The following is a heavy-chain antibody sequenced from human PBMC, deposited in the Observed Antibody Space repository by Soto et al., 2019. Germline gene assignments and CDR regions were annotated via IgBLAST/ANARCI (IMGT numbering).Heavy chain of an antibody. J-gene: IGHJ4*02. CDR2: IYYSGST. Sequence: PSETLSLTCTVSGGSISSGGYYWSWIRQHPGKGLEWIGYIYYSGSTYYNPSLKSRVTISVDTSKNQFSLKLSSVTAADTAVYYCARVGFIVGATEVFDYWGQGTLVTVSS. CDR3: ARVGFIVGATEVFDY. D-gene: IGHD1-26*01. V-gene: IGHV4-31*03. CDR1: GGSISSGGYY.